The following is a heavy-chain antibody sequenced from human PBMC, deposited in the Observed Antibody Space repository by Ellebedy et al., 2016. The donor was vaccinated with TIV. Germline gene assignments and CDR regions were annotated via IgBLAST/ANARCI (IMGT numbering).Heavy chain of an antibody. D-gene: IGHD2-21*02. V-gene: IGHV3-11*04. J-gene: IGHJ4*02. CDR3: VKDWRVSRLLGVTDC. Sequence: GESLKISCAASGFTFSDYYMSWIRQAPGKGLEWASYISNSGSTIYYADSVKGRFTISRDNAKNSLYLQMNSLGVEDTAVFYCVKDWRVSRLLGVTDCWGQGTLVTVSS. CDR1: GFTFSDYY. CDR2: ISNSGSTI.